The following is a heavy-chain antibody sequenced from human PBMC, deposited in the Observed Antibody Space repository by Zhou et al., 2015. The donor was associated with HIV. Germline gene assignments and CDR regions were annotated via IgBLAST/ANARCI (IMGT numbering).Heavy chain of an antibody. CDR3: ARDRNYYGFGELRYPGGY. CDR2: ISAYNGNT. J-gene: IGHJ4*02. V-gene: IGHV1-18*01. CDR1: GYTFTSYG. D-gene: IGHD3-10*01. Sequence: QVQLVQSGAEVKKPGASVKVSCKASGYTFTSYGISWVRQAPGQGLEWMGWISAYNGNTNYAQKLQGRVTMTTDTSTSTAYMELRSLRSDDTAVYYCARDRNYYGFGELRYPGGYWGQGTLGPPSPQ.